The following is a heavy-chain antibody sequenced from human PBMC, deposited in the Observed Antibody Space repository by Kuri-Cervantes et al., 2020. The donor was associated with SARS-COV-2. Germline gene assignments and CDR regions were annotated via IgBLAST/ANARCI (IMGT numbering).Heavy chain of an antibody. Sequence: ASVKVSCKASGYTFTSYGISWVRQAPGQGLEWMGWINPNSGGTNYAQKFQGRVTMTRDTSISTAYMELSRLRSDDTAVYYCARVASSWYSLDYYYYMDVWGKGTTVTVSS. J-gene: IGHJ6*03. CDR1: GYTFTSYG. V-gene: IGHV1-2*02. CDR3: ARVASSWYSLDYYYYMDV. CDR2: INPNSGGT. D-gene: IGHD6-13*01.